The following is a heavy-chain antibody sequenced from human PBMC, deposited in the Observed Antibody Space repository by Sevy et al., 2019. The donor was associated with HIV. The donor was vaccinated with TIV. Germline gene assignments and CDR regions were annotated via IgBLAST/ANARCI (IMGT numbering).Heavy chain of an antibody. J-gene: IGHJ4*02. V-gene: IGHV3-66*01. CDR1: GFTVNSNY. Sequence: GGSLRLSCAASGFTVNSNYMSWVRQAPGKGLEGVSVIHSDDSTYNADSVKDRFTISRDNFKNTLYLHMSSLRAEDTAVYYCAGGKSGYGYALNYWGQGTLVTVSS. CDR3: AGGKSGYGYALNY. CDR2: IHSDDST. D-gene: IGHD5-18*01.